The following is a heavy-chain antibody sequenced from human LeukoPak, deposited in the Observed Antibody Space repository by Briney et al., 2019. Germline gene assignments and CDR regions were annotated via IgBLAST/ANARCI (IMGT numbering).Heavy chain of an antibody. J-gene: IGHJ4*02. CDR2: SYYSGSS. CDR1: GGSISSRSYY. CDR3: ASQRGYNYGYVDY. Sequence: SETLSLTCTVSGGSISSRSYYWGWIRQPPGKGLEWIGSSYYSGSSYYNPSLKSRVTIFVDTSKNQFSLKLSSVTAADTAVYYCASQRGYNYGYVDYWGQGTLVTVSS. D-gene: IGHD5-18*01. V-gene: IGHV4-39*01.